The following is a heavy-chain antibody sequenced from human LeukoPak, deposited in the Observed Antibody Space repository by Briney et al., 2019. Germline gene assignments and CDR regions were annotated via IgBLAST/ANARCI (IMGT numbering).Heavy chain of an antibody. J-gene: IGHJ6*03. D-gene: IGHD3-3*01. V-gene: IGHV4-34*01. CDR1: GGSFSGYY. CDR3: ARTKGDFWSGYFSYDYMDV. Sequence: SETLSLTCAVYGGSFSGYYWSWIRPTPEKGVGWIGEINHSGSTNNNPSLKSRVTISVDTSKNQFSLNLSFVTAADTAVFYCARTKGDFWSGYFSYDYMDVWGKGTTVTVSS. CDR2: INHSGST.